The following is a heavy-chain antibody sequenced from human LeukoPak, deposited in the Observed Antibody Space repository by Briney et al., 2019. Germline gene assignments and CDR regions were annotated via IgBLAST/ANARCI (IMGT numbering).Heavy chain of an antibody. V-gene: IGHV3-53*01. CDR2: IYSGGST. Sequence: PGGSLRLSCAASGFTVSSNYMSWVRQAPGKGLEWVSVIYSGGSTHYADSVKGRFTISRDNSKNTLYLQMNSLRAEDTAVYYCARGPSEGMVTSWGQGTLVTVSS. CDR1: GFTVSSNY. D-gene: IGHD4-23*01. CDR3: ARGPSEGMVTS. J-gene: IGHJ4*02.